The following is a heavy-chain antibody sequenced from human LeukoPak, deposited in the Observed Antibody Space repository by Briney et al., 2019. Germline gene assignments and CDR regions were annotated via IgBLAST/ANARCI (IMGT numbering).Heavy chain of an antibody. CDR1: GGSISSGGYY. CDR2: IYYSGST. Sequence: SETLSLTCTVSGGSISSGGYYWSWIRQHPGKGLEWIGYIYYSGSTYYNPSLKSRVTISVDTSKNQFSLKLSSVTAAYTAVYYCAATMVRGVHTHFDYWGQGTLVTVSS. J-gene: IGHJ4*02. V-gene: IGHV4-31*03. CDR3: AATMVRGVHTHFDY. D-gene: IGHD3-10*01.